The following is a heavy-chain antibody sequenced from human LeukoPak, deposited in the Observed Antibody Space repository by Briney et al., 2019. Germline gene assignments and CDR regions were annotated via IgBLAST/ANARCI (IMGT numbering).Heavy chain of an antibody. V-gene: IGHV1-69*06. J-gene: IGHJ4*02. D-gene: IGHD6-6*01. CDR3: ASWKDSSSSAYFDY. CDR2: IIPIFGTA. Sequence: SVKVSCKTSGGTFSSYAISWVRQAPGQGLEWMGGIIPIFGTANYAQKFQGRVTITADKSTSTAYMELSSLRSEDTAVYYCASWKDSSSSAYFDYWGQGTLVTVSS. CDR1: GGTFSSYA.